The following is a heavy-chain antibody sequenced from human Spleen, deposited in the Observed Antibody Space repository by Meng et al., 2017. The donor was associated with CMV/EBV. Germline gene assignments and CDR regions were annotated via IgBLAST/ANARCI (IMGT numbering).Heavy chain of an antibody. CDR3: AREGAHDYGDFDY. CDR2: IIPIFGTA. D-gene: IGHD4-17*01. Sequence: VRLGQSGGEVKKPGASVKVSCQASCYTFTGYYMHWVRQAPGQGLEWMGGIIPIFGTANYAQKFQGRVTITADESTSTAYMELSSLRSEDTAVYYCAREGAHDYGDFDYWGQGTLVTVSS. V-gene: IGHV1-69*01. CDR1: CYTFTGYY. J-gene: IGHJ4*02.